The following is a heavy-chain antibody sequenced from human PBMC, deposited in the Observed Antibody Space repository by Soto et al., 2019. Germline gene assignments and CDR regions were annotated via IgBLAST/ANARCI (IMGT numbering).Heavy chain of an antibody. J-gene: IGHJ2*01. V-gene: IGHV1-69*14. CDR2: IISIFGTA. CDR1: GGTFSSYA. Sequence: QVQLVQSGAEVKKPGSSVKVSCKASGGTFSSYAISWVRQAPGQGLEWMGGIISIFGTANYAQKFQGRVTITADKSTSTAYMELSSLRSEDTAVYYCARVVTVVKSFHYWYFDLWGRGTLVTVSS. D-gene: IGHD2-15*01. CDR3: ARVVTVVKSFHYWYFDL.